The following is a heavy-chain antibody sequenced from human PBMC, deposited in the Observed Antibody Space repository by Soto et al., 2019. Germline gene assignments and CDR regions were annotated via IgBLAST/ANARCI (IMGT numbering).Heavy chain of an antibody. J-gene: IGHJ4*02. CDR1: GYTFTSYD. CDR3: ASHSSGWAHDY. D-gene: IGHD6-19*01. CDR2: MNPNSGKT. Sequence: QVPLVQSGAEVKKPGASVKVSCKASGYTFTSYDINWVRQATGQGLEWMGWMNPNSGKTGYAQKFQGRVTMTSNTSISTAYMELRGLRSEDTAVFYCASHSSGWAHDYWGQGTLVTVSS. V-gene: IGHV1-8*01.